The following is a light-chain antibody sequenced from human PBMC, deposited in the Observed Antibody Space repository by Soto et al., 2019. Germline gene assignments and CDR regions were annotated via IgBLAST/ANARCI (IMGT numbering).Light chain of an antibody. CDR2: KAS. J-gene: IGKJ1*01. CDR3: QQYNTYWT. V-gene: IGKV1-5*03. Sequence: MTQSPATLSVSPGERATLSCRASQSISSWLAWYQQKPGKAPKLLIYKASSLESGVPSRFSGSGSGTEFTLTISSLQPDDFATYYCQQYNTYWTFGQGTKVEIK. CDR1: QSISSW.